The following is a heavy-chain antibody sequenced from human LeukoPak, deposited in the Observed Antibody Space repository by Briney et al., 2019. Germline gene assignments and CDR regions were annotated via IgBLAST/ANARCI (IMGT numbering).Heavy chain of an antibody. V-gene: IGHV4-34*01. CDR2: INHSGST. J-gene: IGHJ6*02. D-gene: IGHD2-2*01. Sequence: SETLSLTCAVYGGSFSGYYWSWIRQPPGKGLEWIGEINHSGSTNYNPSLKSRVTISVGTSKNQFSLKLSSVTAADTAVYYCARARYCSSTSCYRRGMDVWGQGTTVTVSS. CDR3: ARARYCSSTSCYRRGMDV. CDR1: GGSFSGYY.